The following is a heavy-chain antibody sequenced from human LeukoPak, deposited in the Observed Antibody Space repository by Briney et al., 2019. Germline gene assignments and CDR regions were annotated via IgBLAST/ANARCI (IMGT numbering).Heavy chain of an antibody. CDR1: GGSISSGSYY. CDR2: IYTSGST. Sequence: PSETLSLTCTVSGGSISSGSYYWSWIRQPAGKGLEWIGRIYTSGSTNYNPSLKSRVTISVDTSKNQFSLKLSSVTAADTAVYYCARGGAVAGTYYYYMDVWGKGTTVTVSS. V-gene: IGHV4-61*02. CDR3: ARGGAVAGTYYYYMDV. J-gene: IGHJ6*03. D-gene: IGHD6-19*01.